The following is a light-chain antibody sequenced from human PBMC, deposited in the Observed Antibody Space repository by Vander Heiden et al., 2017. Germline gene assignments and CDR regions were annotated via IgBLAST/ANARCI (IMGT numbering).Light chain of an antibody. V-gene: IGKV3-20*01. CDR2: GAS. CDR1: QRVSSSY. Sequence: EIALTQSPGTLSFSPGERATLSCRASQRVSSSYLAWYQQKPGQAPKLLIYGASSRHTGIPDRFSGSGSGTDFTLTISRLEPEDFAMYYCQQYDSSPWTFGQGTKVEIK. J-gene: IGKJ1*01. CDR3: QQYDSSPWT.